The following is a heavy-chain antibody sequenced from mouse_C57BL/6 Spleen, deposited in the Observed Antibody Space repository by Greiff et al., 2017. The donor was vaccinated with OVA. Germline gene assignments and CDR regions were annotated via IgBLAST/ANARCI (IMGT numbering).Heavy chain of an antibody. Sequence: QVQLQQPGAELVRPGSSVKLSCKASGYTFTSYWMDWVKQRPGQGLEWIGNIYPSDSETHYNQKFKDKATLTVDKSSSTAYMQLSSLTSEDSAVYYCARGTTVVDYAMDYWGQGTSVTVSA. D-gene: IGHD1-1*01. V-gene: IGHV1-61*01. CDR3: ARGTTVVDYAMDY. J-gene: IGHJ4*01. CDR1: GYTFTSYW. CDR2: IYPSDSET.